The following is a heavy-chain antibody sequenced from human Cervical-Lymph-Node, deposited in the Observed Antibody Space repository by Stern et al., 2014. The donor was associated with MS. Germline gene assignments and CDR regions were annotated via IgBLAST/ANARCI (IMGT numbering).Heavy chain of an antibody. V-gene: IGHV3-48*02. CDR3: ARTWLENTFDR. J-gene: IGHJ4*02. CDR1: GFPFSTYS. Sequence: EVQLVESGGGLVQPGGSLRLSCDTSGFPFSTYSMSWVPQAPGKVLECVSFVSSGGDTTHYADSVEGRFTISRDKAGSSLYLQMNSLRDEDTAIYYCARTWLENTFDRWGQGTLVTVSS. D-gene: IGHD5-12*01. CDR2: VSSGGDTT.